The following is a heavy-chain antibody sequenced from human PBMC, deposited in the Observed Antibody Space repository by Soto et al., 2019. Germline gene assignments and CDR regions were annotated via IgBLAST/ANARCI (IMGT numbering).Heavy chain of an antibody. CDR1: GGTFSSYT. V-gene: IGHV1-69*04. J-gene: IGHJ6*03. CDR3: AREGSSSTSCYYYYYMDV. D-gene: IGHD2-2*01. CDR2: IIPILGIA. Sequence: SVKVSCKASGGTFSSYTISWVRQAPGQGLEWMGRIIPILGIANYAQKFQGRVTITADKSTSTAYMELSSLRSEDTAVYYCAREGSSSTSCYYYYYMDVWGKGTTVTVSS.